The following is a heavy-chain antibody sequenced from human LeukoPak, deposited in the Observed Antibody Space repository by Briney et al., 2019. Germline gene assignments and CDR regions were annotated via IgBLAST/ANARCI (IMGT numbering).Heavy chain of an antibody. CDR2: INPNSGGT. J-gene: IGHJ5*02. V-gene: IGHV1-2*02. CDR1: GYTFTGYY. Sequence: VASVKVSCKASGYTFTGYYMHWVRQAPGQVLEWMGWINPNSGGTNYAQKFQGRVTMTRDTSISTAYMELSRLRSDDTAVYYCAREHSWNNWFDPWGQGTLVTVSS. D-gene: IGHD1-20*01. CDR3: AREHSWNNWFDP.